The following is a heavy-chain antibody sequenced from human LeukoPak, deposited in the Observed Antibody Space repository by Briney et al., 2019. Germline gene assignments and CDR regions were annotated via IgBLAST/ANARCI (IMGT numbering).Heavy chain of an antibody. Sequence: GGSLRLSCAASGFTFSSFSMTWVRQAPGKGLEWVSSIIVSGTTYYADSVKGRFTISRDSFRGTLFLQMDSLRVEDTAVYFCAKGSVGNADFASWGQGDLVTVSS. CDR1: GFTFSSFS. J-gene: IGHJ4*02. CDR3: AKGSVGNADFAS. CDR2: IIVSGTT. D-gene: IGHD6-25*01. V-gene: IGHV3-23*01.